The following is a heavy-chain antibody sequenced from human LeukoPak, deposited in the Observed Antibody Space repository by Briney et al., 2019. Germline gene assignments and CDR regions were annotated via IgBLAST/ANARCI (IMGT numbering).Heavy chain of an antibody. D-gene: IGHD5-18*01. Sequence: PGGSLRLSCAASGFTFSSYWMHWVRQAPGKGLVWVSRINSDGSSTSYADSVKGRFTISRDNAKNTLYLQMNSLRAEDTAVYYCASGYSYGHAYYYYMDVWGKGTTVTVSS. CDR3: ASGYSYGHAYYYYMDV. CDR1: GFTFSSYW. CDR2: INSDGSST. J-gene: IGHJ6*03. V-gene: IGHV3-74*01.